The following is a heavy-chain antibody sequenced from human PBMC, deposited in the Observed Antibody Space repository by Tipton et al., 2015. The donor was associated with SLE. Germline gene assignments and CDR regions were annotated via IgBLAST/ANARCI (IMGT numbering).Heavy chain of an antibody. CDR1: GGSISTHY. CDR3: ARMGGGADFDY. CDR2: IYTSGST. D-gene: IGHD3-16*01. Sequence: TLSLTCSVSGGSISTHYWSWIRQPAGKGLEWIGYIYTSGSTNYNPSLKSRITISVDTSKSQFSLKLRSVTAADTAVYYCARMGGGADFDYWGQGTLVTVSS. J-gene: IGHJ4*02. V-gene: IGHV4-4*07.